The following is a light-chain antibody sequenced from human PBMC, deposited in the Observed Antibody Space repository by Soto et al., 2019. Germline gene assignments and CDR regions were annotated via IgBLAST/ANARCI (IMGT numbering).Light chain of an antibody. CDR2: AAS. J-gene: IGKJ1*01. V-gene: IGKV1-39*01. CDR3: QQSYSTPWT. Sequence: DIQITHSPSTLSASIGDRLTITCRASQSINRWLAWYQQKPGKAPKLLIYAASSLQSGVPSRFSGSGSGTDFTLTISSLQPEDFATYYCQQSYSTPWTFGQGTKV. CDR1: QSINRW.